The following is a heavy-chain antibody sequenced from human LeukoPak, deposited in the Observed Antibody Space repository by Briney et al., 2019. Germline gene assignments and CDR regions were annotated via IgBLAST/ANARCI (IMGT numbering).Heavy chain of an antibody. Sequence: GGSLRLSCAACGFTFSSYAMSWVRQAPGKGLEWVSAMSGSGGSTYYADSVRGRFTISRDNSKNTLYLQMNSLRAEDTAVYYCAKDQDREFYDFWSGLSAFDIWGQGTLVTVSS. CDR1: GFTFSSYA. V-gene: IGHV3-23*01. CDR3: AKDQDREFYDFWSGLSAFDI. J-gene: IGHJ4*02. CDR2: MSGSGGST. D-gene: IGHD3-3*01.